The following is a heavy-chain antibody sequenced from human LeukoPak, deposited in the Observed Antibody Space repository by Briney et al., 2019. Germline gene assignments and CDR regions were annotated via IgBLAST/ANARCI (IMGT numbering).Heavy chain of an antibody. CDR2: INPDGSIT. Sequence: GGSLRLSCADSGFTLSSFWIHWVRQAPGKGLEWVSRINPDGSITNYADSVTGRFTISRDNAKNTVYLQMDSLRAEDTAVYYCARDLHGSRDVWGKGATVTVSS. CDR1: GFTLSSFW. V-gene: IGHV3-74*01. J-gene: IGHJ6*04. CDR3: ARDLHGSRDV.